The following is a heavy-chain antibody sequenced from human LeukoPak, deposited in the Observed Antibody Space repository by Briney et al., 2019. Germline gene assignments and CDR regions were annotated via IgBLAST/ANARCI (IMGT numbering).Heavy chain of an antibody. CDR3: ARGRYNWKGEGQNWFDP. D-gene: IGHD1-20*01. CDR2: IDSGSSYL. J-gene: IGHJ5*02. CDR1: GFSFSSYA. V-gene: IGHV3-21*01. Sequence: GGSLRLSCAASGFSFSSYAMNWVRQAPGKGLEWVSCIDSGSSYLYYADLVKGRFTISRDNAKNSLYLQMNSLRAEDTAVYYCARGRYNWKGEGQNWFDPGGQGTLVTVSS.